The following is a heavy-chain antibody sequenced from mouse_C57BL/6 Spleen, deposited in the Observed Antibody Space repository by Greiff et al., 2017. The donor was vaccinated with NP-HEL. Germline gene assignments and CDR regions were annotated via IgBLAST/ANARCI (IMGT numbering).Heavy chain of an antibody. J-gene: IGHJ4*01. CDR2: INPGSGGT. CDR3: ARSGIYDGYYYAMDY. CDR1: GYAFTNYL. Sequence: QVQLKESGAELVRPGTSVKVSCKASGYAFTNYLIEWVKQRPGQGLEWIGVINPGSGGTNYNEKFKGKATLTADKSSSTAYMQLSSLTSEDSAVYFCARSGIYDGYYYAMDYWGQGTSVTVSS. D-gene: IGHD2-3*01. V-gene: IGHV1-54*01.